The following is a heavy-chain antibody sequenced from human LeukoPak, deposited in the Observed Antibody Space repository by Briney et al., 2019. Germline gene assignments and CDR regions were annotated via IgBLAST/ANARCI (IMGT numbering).Heavy chain of an antibody. D-gene: IGHD3-22*01. CDR3: ASVSYDTSLQH. Sequence: SQTLSLTCTVSGGSISSGGYFWSWIRQHPGKGLEWIGYIYYSGSTYYNPSLKGRVTISVDMSKNQFSLRLSSVTAADTAIYYCASVSYDTSLQHWGQGTLVTVSS. V-gene: IGHV4-31*03. CDR2: IYYSGST. J-gene: IGHJ1*01. CDR1: GGSISSGGYF.